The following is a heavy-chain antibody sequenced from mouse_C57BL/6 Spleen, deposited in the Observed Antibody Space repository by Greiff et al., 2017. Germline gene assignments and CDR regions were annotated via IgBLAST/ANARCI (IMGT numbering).Heavy chain of an antibody. CDR1: GFTFSDYG. Sequence: EVKLMESGGGLVKPGGSLKLSCAASGFTFSDYGMHWVRQAPEKGLEWVAYISSGSSTIYYADTVKGRFTISRDNAKNTLFLQMTSLRSEDTAMYYCARPSTLTFFDYWGQGTTLTVSS. V-gene: IGHV5-17*01. J-gene: IGHJ2*01. CDR2: ISSGSSTI. D-gene: IGHD1-1*01. CDR3: ARPSTLTFFDY.